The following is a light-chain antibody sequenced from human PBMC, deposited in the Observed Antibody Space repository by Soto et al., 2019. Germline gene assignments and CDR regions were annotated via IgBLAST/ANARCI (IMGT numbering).Light chain of an antibody. J-gene: IGKJ2*01. CDR1: QGISSY. V-gene: IGKV1-8*01. Sequence: AIRMTQSPSSFSASTGDRVTITCRASQGISSYLAWYQQKPGKAPKLLIYAASTLQSGVPSRFSGSGSGTVFTLTISRLQSEDFATYYCQQYYSYPQTFGQGNKLEIK. CDR3: QQYYSYPQT. CDR2: AAS.